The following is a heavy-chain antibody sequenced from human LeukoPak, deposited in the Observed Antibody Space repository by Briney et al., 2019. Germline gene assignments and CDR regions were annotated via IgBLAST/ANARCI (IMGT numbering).Heavy chain of an antibody. V-gene: IGHV4-59*11. J-gene: IGHJ4*02. CDR1: GGSITSHY. D-gene: IGHD5-18*01. CDR2: LFDSVRT. Sequence: LETLSLTCTVSGGSITSHYWSWVRQPPGKGLEWIAYLFDSVRTKDNPSLKSRLTLSADTSKNQFSLRLNSVAAADTAVYYCATIKRGSIFGYFDFWGQGIKVTVSS. CDR3: ATIKRGSIFGYFDF.